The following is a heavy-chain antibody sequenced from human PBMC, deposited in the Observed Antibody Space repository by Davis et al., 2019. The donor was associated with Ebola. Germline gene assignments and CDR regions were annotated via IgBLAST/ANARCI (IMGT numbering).Heavy chain of an antibody. CDR1: GFTFSSYA. V-gene: IGHV3-23*01. CDR3: AKDSSGLGIVLGYFDS. D-gene: IGHD7-27*01. Sequence: PGGSLRLSCAASGFTFSSYAMNWVRQAPGRGLEWVSAISGSGGSTYYADSVKGRFTISRDNSKNTLYLQMNSLRAEDTAVYYCAKDSSGLGIVLGYFDSWGQGTLVTVSS. CDR2: ISGSGGST. J-gene: IGHJ4*02.